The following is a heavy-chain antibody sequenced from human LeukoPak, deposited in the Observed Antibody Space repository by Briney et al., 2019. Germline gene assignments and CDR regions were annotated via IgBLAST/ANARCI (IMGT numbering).Heavy chain of an antibody. Sequence: QTGGSLRLSCAASGFTFSGFAMSWVRQAPGKGLECVSVISDSGGSTYSADSVKARFTISRDNSKNTLYLQMNSLTADDTAVYYCAKGHSDYGTGFDLWGQGTLVTVPS. J-gene: IGHJ4*02. D-gene: IGHD4-17*01. CDR2: ISDSGGST. CDR1: GFTFSGFA. V-gene: IGHV3-23*01. CDR3: AKGHSDYGTGFDL.